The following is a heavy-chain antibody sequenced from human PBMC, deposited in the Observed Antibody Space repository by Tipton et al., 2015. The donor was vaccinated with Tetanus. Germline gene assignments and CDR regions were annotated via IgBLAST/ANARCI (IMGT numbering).Heavy chain of an antibody. D-gene: IGHD3-22*01. CDR3: ARDLAGYYDGSGYSNQIGWFDP. J-gene: IGHJ5*02. CDR2: IYYGETT. V-gene: IGHV4-31*03. CDR1: GVSISSGGYY. Sequence: SLTCTVSGVSISSGGYYWSWVRQYPGKGLEWIGYIYYGETTYYAPSLKSRVAISVDTSNNQFSLKLSSVTAADTAVYYCARDLAGYYDGSGYSNQIGWFDPWGQGTLVTVSS.